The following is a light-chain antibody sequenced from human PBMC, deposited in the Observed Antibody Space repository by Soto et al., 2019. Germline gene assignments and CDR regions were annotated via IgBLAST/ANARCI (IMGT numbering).Light chain of an antibody. J-gene: IGKJ5*01. CDR3: QQRSNWPIT. CDR2: GTS. Sequence: EIVLTQSPATLSLSPGDRATLSCRASQSVSTYLAWYQQKPGQAPRLLIHGTSYRATGIPARFSGSGSGTDFTLTISSLEPEDFAVYYCQQRSNWPITFGQGTRLEIK. V-gene: IGKV3-11*01. CDR1: QSVSTY.